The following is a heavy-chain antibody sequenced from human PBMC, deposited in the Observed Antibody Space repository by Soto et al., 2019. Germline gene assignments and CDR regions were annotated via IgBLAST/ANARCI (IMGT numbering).Heavy chain of an antibody. CDR2: IYYSGST. D-gene: IGHD3-16*01. V-gene: IGHV4-31*03. Sequence: PSETLSLTCTVSGGSISSGGYYWSWIRQHPGKGLEWIGYIYYSGSTYYNPSLKSRVTISVDTSKNQFSLKLSSVTAADTAVYYCASRGTSDLRSIRGHGWFDPWGQGTLVTVSS. CDR1: GGSISSGGYY. CDR3: ASRGTSDLRSIRGHGWFDP. J-gene: IGHJ5*02.